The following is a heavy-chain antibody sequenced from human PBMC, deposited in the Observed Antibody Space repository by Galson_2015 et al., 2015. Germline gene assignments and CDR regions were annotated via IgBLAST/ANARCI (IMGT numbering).Heavy chain of an antibody. CDR3: ARGNRRGWLHIDAFDI. CDR1: GFTVSSNY. CDR2: IYSGGST. V-gene: IGHV3-53*01. Sequence: SLRLSCAASGFTVSSNYMSWVRQAPGKGLEWVSVIYSGGSTYYADSVKGRFTISRDNSKNTLYLQMNSLRAEDTAVYYCARGNRRGWLHIDAFDIGGQGTMDTVSS. J-gene: IGHJ3*02. D-gene: IGHD5-24*01.